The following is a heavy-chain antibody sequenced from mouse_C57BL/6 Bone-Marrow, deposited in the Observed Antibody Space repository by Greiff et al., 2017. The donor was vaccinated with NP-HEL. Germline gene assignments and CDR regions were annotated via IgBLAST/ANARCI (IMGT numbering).Heavy chain of an antibody. CDR2: IYPRSGNN. Sequence: VQLQQSGAELARPGASVKLSCKASGYTFTSYGISWVKQRTGQGLEWIGEIYPRSGNNYYNEKFKGKATLTAYKSSSTAYMELRSLTSEDSSVYFCARDYYGSGDYWGQGTTLTVSS. V-gene: IGHV1-81*01. CDR3: ARDYYGSGDY. D-gene: IGHD1-1*01. J-gene: IGHJ2*01. CDR1: GYTFTSYG.